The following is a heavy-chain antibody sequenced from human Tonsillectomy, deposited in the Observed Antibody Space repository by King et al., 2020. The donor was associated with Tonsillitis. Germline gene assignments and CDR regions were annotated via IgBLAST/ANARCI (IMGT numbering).Heavy chain of an antibody. CDR3: VRVNYYEGRGYSLDAFDI. J-gene: IGHJ3*02. CDR2: IRNKSNRYST. Sequence: VQLVESGGGLVQPGRSLRLSCAASGFTFSDHHMDWVRQAPGKGREWVGRIRNKSNRYSTGYCASVRGRFTIPSSESKDSLYLQMNSLKTEDTAVYSCVRVNYYEGRGYSLDAFDIWGQGTMVIVSS. CDR1: GFTFSDHH. V-gene: IGHV3-72*01. D-gene: IGHD3-22*01.